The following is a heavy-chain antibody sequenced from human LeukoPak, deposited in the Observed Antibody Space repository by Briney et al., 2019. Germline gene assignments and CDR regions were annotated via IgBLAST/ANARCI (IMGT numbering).Heavy chain of an antibody. CDR2: IYSSGGNT. V-gene: IGHV3-53*01. Sequence: GGSLRLSCAASGFTGSSKYMSWVRQAPGKGLEWVSVIYSSGGNTYYADSVKGRFTISRDNSKNTLYLQMNSLRAEDTAVYYCARALYYYDSSGYYYDLSFDYWGQGTLVTVSS. D-gene: IGHD3-22*01. CDR3: ARALYYYDSSGYYYDLSFDY. J-gene: IGHJ4*02. CDR1: GFTGSSKY.